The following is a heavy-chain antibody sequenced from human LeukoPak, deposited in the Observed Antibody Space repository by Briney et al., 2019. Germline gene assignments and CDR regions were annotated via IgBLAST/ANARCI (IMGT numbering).Heavy chain of an antibody. J-gene: IGHJ4*02. V-gene: IGHV4-34*01. CDR1: GGSFSGYY. CDR2: INHSGST. CDR3: VRGGGNSGYYFDY. D-gene: IGHD4-23*01. Sequence: PSETLSLTCAVYGGSFSGYYWSWIRQPPGKGLEWIGEINHSGSTNYNPSLKSRVTISVDTSKNQFSLKLNSVTAADTAVYYCVRGGGNSGYYFDYWGQGTLVTVSS.